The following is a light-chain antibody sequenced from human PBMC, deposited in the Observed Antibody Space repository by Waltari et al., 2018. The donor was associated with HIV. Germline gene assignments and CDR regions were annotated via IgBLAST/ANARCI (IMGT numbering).Light chain of an antibody. V-gene: IGLV2-14*03. CDR1: SSDVGGYNS. Sequence: QSALTQPASVSGSPGQSITISCTGTSSDVGGYNSVAWYQQHPGKAPRLIIYDVTNRPSGFSNRFSGSKSGNTASLTISGLQADDEADYYCKSKTSSTTPCVFGTGTKVTVL. CDR3: KSKTSSTTPCV. CDR2: DVT. J-gene: IGLJ1*01.